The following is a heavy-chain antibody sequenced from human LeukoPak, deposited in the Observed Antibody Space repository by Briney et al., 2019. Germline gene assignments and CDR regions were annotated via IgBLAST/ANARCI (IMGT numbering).Heavy chain of an antibody. V-gene: IGHV1-2*02. D-gene: IGHD3-22*01. CDR2: INPNSGGT. J-gene: IGHJ3*02. CDR3: ARAGVWDYNDSSGYHNGAFDI. Sequence: ASVKVSCKASGYTFTGYYMHWVRQAPGQGLEWMGWINPNSGGTNYAQKFQGRVTMTRDTSISTAYMELSRLRSDDTAFYYCARAGVWDYNDSSGYHNGAFDIWGQGTMVTVSS. CDR1: GYTFTGYY.